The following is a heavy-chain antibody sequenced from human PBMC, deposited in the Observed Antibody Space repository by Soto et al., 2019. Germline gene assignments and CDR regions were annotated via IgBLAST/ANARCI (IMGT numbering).Heavy chain of an antibody. Sequence: EVQLLESGGGLVQPGGSLRLSCAASGFTFSSYAMSWVRQAPGKGLEWVSAISGSGGSTYYADSVKGRFTISRDNSKNTLYLQMNSLRAEDKAVYYCAKGYSGSFALFDYWGQGTLVTVSS. V-gene: IGHV3-23*01. CDR2: ISGSGGST. CDR1: GFTFSSYA. CDR3: AKGYSGSFALFDY. D-gene: IGHD6-13*01. J-gene: IGHJ4*02.